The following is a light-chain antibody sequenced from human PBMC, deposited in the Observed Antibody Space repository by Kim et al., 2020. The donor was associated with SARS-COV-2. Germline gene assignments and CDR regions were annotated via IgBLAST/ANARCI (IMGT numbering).Light chain of an antibody. Sequence: EIVMTQSTATLSVSPGERATLSCRASQSVSSNLAWYQQKPGQAPRLLIYGASTRATGIPARFSGSGSGTKFTLIISSLQSEDFAVYYCQQYNNWPPYTFGQGTKLEI. CDR2: GAS. CDR3: QQYNNWPPYT. V-gene: IGKV3-15*01. CDR1: QSVSSN. J-gene: IGKJ2*01.